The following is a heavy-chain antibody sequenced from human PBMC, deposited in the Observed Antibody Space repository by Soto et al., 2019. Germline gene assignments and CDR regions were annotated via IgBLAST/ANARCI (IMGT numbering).Heavy chain of an antibody. CDR3: ASSSWTTYYYYMDV. CDR2: ISWNSGSI. CDR1: GFTFDDYA. Sequence: ESGGGLVQPGRSLRLSCAASGFTFDDYAMHWVRQAPGKGLEWVSGISWNSGSIGYADSVKGRFTISRDNAKNSLYLQMNSLRAEDTALYYCASSSWTTYYYYMDVWGKGTTVTVSS. J-gene: IGHJ6*03. D-gene: IGHD6-13*01. V-gene: IGHV3-9*01.